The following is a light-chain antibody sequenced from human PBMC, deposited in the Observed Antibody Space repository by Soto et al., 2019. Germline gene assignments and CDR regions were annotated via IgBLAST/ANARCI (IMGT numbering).Light chain of an antibody. J-gene: IGKJ1*01. CDR3: QQSYSTPWT. CDR1: QSISSY. Sequence: RSAAVGDRVTITCRASQSISSYLNWYQQKPGKAPKALIYAASTLQSGVPSRFSGSGSGRDFTLTINWLQPEDFATYYCQQSYSTPWTFGQGTRVDI. V-gene: IGKV1-39*01. CDR2: AAS.